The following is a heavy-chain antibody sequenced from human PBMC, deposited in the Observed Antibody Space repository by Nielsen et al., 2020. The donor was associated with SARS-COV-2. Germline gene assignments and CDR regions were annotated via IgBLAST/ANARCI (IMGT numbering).Heavy chain of an antibody. Sequence: GGSLRLSCAASGFTFSSYEMNWVRQAPGKGLEWVSYISSSGSTIYYADSVKGRFTISRDNAKNSLYLQMNSLRAEDTAVYYCARDDGDNPFDCWGQGTLVTVSS. V-gene: IGHV3-48*03. CDR1: GFTFSSYE. CDR2: ISSSGSTI. J-gene: IGHJ4*02. D-gene: IGHD5-24*01. CDR3: ARDDGDNPFDC.